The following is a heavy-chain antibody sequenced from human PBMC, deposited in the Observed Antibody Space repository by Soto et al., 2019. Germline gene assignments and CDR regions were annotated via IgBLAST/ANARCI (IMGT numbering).Heavy chain of an antibody. CDR1: GFTFSSYG. CDR3: AKESGSSSVSSPY. V-gene: IGHV3-30*18. D-gene: IGHD6-6*01. J-gene: IGHJ4*02. CDR2: ISYDGSNK. Sequence: PGGSLRLSCAASGFTFSSYGMHWVRQAPGKGLEWVAVISYDGSNKYYADSVKGRFTISRDNSKNTLYLQMNSLRAEDTAVYYCAKESGSSSVSSPYWGQGTLVTVSS.